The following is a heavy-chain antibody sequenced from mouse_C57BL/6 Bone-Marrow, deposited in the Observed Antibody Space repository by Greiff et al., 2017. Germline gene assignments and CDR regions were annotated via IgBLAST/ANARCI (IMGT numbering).Heavy chain of an antibody. J-gene: IGHJ4*01. CDR2: ISYSGST. CDR1: GYSITSGYD. D-gene: IGHD2-4*01. V-gene: IGHV3-1*01. CDR3: ARAGDYDYAMDY. Sequence: EVQGVESGPGMVKPSQSLSLTCTVTGYSITSGYDWHWIRHFPGNKLEWMGYISYSGSTNYNPSLKSRISITNDTSKNHFFLKLNSVTTEDTATYYCARAGDYDYAMDYWGQGTSVTVSS.